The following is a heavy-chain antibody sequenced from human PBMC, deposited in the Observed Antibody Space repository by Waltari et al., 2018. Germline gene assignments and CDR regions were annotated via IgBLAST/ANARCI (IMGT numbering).Heavy chain of an antibody. J-gene: IGHJ4*02. D-gene: IGHD3-22*01. CDR3: TRIGFYYSSSGYTYFDY. CDR2: IRSKANGGTT. V-gene: IGHV3-49*03. CDR1: GFTLADYA. Sequence: VKVVESGGGVAQPGRSLRLSCKISGFTLADYAMSWFRRAPGRGLEWVGLIRSKANGGTTEYAAPVKGRFTISRDDSNSIAYLQMNSLKTEDSAMYYCTRIGFYYSSSGYTYFDYWGQGALVTVSA.